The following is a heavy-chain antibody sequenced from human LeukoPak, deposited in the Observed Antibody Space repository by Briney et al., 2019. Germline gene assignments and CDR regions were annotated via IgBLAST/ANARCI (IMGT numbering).Heavy chain of an antibody. CDR2: TYYRSKWYD. V-gene: IGHV6-1*01. J-gene: IGHJ2*01. CDR3: ARGSKDSSPYWYFDL. CDR1: GDSVSSSSAT. D-gene: IGHD6-13*01. Sequence: SQTLSLTCAISGDSVSSSSATWNWIRQSPSRGLEWLGRTYYRSKWYDDYAVSVKSRITISPDTSKNHFSLQLNSVTPEDTAVYYCARGSKDSSPYWYFDLWGRGTLVTVSS.